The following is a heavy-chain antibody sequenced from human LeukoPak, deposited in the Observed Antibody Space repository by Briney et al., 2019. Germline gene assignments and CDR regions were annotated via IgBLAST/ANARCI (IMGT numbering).Heavy chain of an antibody. D-gene: IGHD5-24*01. J-gene: IGHJ5*02. CDR3: ARGGNERQQLSHNWFDP. CDR2: VYYTGNT. CDR1: GGSIRSSSYH. Sequence: SETLSLTCTVSGGSIRSSSYHWGWIRQPPGNSLEWIGSVYYTGNTYYNPSLRSRVTISVDTSKNQFSLRLNSVTAADTSVYYCARGGNERQQLSHNWFDPWGQGTLVTVSS. V-gene: IGHV4-39*01.